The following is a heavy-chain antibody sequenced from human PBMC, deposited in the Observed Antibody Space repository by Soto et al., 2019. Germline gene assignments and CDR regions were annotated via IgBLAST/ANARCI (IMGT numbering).Heavy chain of an antibody. J-gene: IGHJ6*02. Sequence: ASVKVSCKASGYTFTGYYMHWVRQAPGQGLEWMGGIIPIFGTANYAQKFQGRVTITADESTSTAYMELSSLRSEDTAVYYCAVNPIVVVPAARSGGYYYYGMDVWGQGTTVTVSS. D-gene: IGHD2-2*01. CDR1: GYTFTGYY. V-gene: IGHV1-69*13. CDR2: IIPIFGTA. CDR3: AVNPIVVVPAARSGGYYYYGMDV.